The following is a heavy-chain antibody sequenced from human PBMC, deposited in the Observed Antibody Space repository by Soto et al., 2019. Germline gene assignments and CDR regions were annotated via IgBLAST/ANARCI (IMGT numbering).Heavy chain of an antibody. Sequence: SRTLAGAARGFTFSIYGLHCVSHAPGKGLEWVAVISYAGSNNSSADSVTGRFTISRANSKSTVYLQMRSLRAEHTAVYYCARDQLILPADDFYYGSHVWRQAPTVTVSS. V-gene: IGHV3-30*03. CDR2: ISYAGSNN. CDR3: ARDQLILPADDFYYGSHV. J-gene: IGHJ6*02. D-gene: IGHD2-21*02. CDR1: GFTFSIYG.